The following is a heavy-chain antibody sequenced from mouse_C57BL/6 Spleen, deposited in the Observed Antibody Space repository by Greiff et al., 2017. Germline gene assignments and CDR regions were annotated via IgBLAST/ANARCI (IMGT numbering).Heavy chain of an antibody. V-gene: IGHV1-64*01. Sequence: QVQLQQPGAALVKPGASVKLSCKASGYTFTSYWMHWVKQRPGQGLEWIGMIHPNSGSTNYNEKFKSKATLTVDQSSSTAYMQLSSLTSEDSAVYYCARELGPHFDYWGQGTTLTVSS. CDR2: IHPNSGST. CDR3: ARELGPHFDY. D-gene: IGHD4-1*01. J-gene: IGHJ2*01. CDR1: GYTFTSYW.